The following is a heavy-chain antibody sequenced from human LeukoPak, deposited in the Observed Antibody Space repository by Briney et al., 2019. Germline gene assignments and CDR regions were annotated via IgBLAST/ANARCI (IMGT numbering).Heavy chain of an antibody. CDR1: GESFSTYY. V-gene: IGHV4-39*01. Sequence: PSETLSLTCAVYGESFSTYYWSWIRQPPGKGLEWIGSIYYSGSTYYNPSLKSRVTISVDTSKNQFSLKLSSVTAADTAVYYCARQRGYSYGVRLYFDLWGRGTLVTVSS. D-gene: IGHD5-18*01. CDR3: ARQRGYSYGVRLYFDL. J-gene: IGHJ2*01. CDR2: IYYSGST.